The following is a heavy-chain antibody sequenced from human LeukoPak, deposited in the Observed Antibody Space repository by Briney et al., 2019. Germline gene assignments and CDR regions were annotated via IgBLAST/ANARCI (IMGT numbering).Heavy chain of an antibody. CDR1: GFTFSSYS. J-gene: IGHJ4*02. V-gene: IGHV3-21*01. CDR2: ISSSSSYI. CDR3: ARSGREAAAGTDY. Sequence: MSGGSLRLSCAASGFTFSSYSMNWVRQAPGKGLEWVSSISSSSSYIYYADSVKGRFTISRDNAKNSLYLQMNSLRAEDTAVYYCARSGREAAAGTDYWGQGTLVTVSS. D-gene: IGHD6-13*01.